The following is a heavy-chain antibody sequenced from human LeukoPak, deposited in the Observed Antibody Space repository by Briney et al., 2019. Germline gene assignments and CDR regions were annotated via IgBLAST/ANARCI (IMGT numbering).Heavy chain of an antibody. J-gene: IGHJ4*02. CDR2: IHSSGGTI. D-gene: IGHD1-1*01. CDR1: GFTFSSYD. Sequence: GGSLRLSCAASGFTFSSYDMNWVRQAPGKGLEWVPYIHSSGGTIYYADSVKGRFTISRDSAKNSVYLRMNSLRAEDTALYYCARKLTGTTYFDCWGQGTLVTVSS. CDR3: ARKLTGTTYFDC. V-gene: IGHV3-48*03.